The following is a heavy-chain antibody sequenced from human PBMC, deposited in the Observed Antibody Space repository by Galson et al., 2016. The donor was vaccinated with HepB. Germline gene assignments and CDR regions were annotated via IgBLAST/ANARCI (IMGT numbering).Heavy chain of an antibody. CDR3: AKDRPYTGGWRTYFDY. Sequence: SLRLSCAASGFTFSSYGMHWVRQAPGKGLEWVAVISYDGSNKYYADSVKGRFTISRDNSKKTLYLQMNSLRAEDTAVYYCAKDRPYTGGWRTYFDYWGQGTLVTVSS. J-gene: IGHJ4*02. CDR1: GFTFSSYG. D-gene: IGHD6-19*01. V-gene: IGHV3-30*18. CDR2: ISYDGSNK.